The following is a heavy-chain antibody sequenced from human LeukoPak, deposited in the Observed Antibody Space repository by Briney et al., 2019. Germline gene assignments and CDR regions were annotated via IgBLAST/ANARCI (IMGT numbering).Heavy chain of an antibody. CDR2: ISSSSSYI. CDR1: GFTFSSYS. Sequence: GGSLRLSCAASGFTFSSYSMNWVRQAPGKGLAWVSSISSSSSYIYYADSVKGRFTISRDNAKNSLYLQMNSLRAEDTAVYYCARVGHGMVITYWGQGTLVTVSS. D-gene: IGHD3-3*01. V-gene: IGHV3-21*01. CDR3: ARVGHGMVITY. J-gene: IGHJ4*02.